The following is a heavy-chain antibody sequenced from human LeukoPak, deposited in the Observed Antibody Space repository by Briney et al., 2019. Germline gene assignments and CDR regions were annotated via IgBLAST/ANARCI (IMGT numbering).Heavy chain of an antibody. D-gene: IGHD6-19*01. Sequence: ASVKVSCQASGYTFTSYGISWVRQAPGQGLEWVGWISAYNGNTNYAQKLQGRVTMTTDTSTSTAYMELRSLRSDDTAVYYCARGYSSGWYGNYFDYWGQGTLVTVSS. CDR3: ARGYSSGWYGNYFDY. CDR1: GYTFTSYG. J-gene: IGHJ4*02. V-gene: IGHV1-18*01. CDR2: ISAYNGNT.